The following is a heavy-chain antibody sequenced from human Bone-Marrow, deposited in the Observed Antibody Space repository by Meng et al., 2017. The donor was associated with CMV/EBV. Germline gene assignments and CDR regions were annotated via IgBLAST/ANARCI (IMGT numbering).Heavy chain of an antibody. CDR1: GFTFSSYE. CDR3: ARDSGSLLYYFDY. Sequence: GESLKISCVVSGFTFSSYEMNWVRQAPGKGLEWVSYISSGGSTIYYADSVKGRITISRDNAKNSLYLQMNSLRAEDTALYYCARDSGSLLYYFDYWGQGTLVTVSS. CDR2: ISSGGSTI. D-gene: IGHD1-26*01. V-gene: IGHV3-48*03. J-gene: IGHJ4*02.